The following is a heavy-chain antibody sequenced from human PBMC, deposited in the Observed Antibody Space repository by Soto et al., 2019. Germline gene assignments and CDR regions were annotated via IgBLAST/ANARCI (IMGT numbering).Heavy chain of an antibody. CDR2: IIPIFGTA. D-gene: IGHD5-18*01. CDR3: AREMAMEAFDI. Sequence: GASVKVPCKASGGTFSSYAISWVRQAPGQGLEWMGGIIPIFGTANYAQKFQGRVTITADESTSTAYMELSSLRSEDTAVYYCAREMAMEAFDIWGQGTMVTVSS. CDR1: GGTFSSYA. J-gene: IGHJ3*02. V-gene: IGHV1-69*13.